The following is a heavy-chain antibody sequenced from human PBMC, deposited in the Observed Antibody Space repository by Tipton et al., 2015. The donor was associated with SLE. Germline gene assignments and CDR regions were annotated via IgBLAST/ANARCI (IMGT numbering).Heavy chain of an antibody. V-gene: IGHV3-74*01. CDR2: INNDGSSI. J-gene: IGHJ1*01. CDR3: ARARIAAAGTPYCFQH. CDR1: GFTFNNYW. Sequence: SLRLSCAASGFTFNNYWMHWVRQAPGEGLVWVSRINNDGSSISYADSVKGRFTISRDNAKNTLYLQMNSLRAEDTAVYYCARARIAAAGTPYCFQHWGQGTLVTVSS. D-gene: IGHD6-13*01.